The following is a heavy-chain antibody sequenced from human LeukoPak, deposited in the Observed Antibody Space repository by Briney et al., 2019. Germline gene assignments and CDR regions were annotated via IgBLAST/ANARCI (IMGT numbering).Heavy chain of an antibody. Sequence: GTSLRLSCAASGFAFSSYAMHWVRQAPGKGLEWLAVVSAHGLDKFYADSVKGRFTISRDNSKNTLYLQMNSLRAEDTAVYYCAKDVRASQNNWGQGTLVTVSS. V-gene: IGHV3-30*04. J-gene: IGHJ4*02. CDR3: AKDVRASQNN. CDR1: GFAFSSYA. D-gene: IGHD3-16*02. CDR2: VSAHGLDK.